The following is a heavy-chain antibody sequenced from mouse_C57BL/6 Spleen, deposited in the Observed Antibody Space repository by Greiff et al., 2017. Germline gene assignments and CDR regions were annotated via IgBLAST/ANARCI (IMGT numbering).Heavy chain of an antibody. D-gene: IGHD1-1*01. CDR2: IYPGNSDT. CDR3: ARDGTSGSSSLFDY. V-gene: IGHV1-5*01. CDR1: GYTFTSYW. J-gene: IGHJ2*01. Sequence: VQLQQSGTVLARPGASVKMSCKTSGYTFTSYWMHWVKQRPGQGLEWIGAIYPGNSDTSYNQKFKSKATLTVDTSSSTAYMQLSSLTSEDSAVYYCARDGTSGSSSLFDYWGQGTTLTVSS.